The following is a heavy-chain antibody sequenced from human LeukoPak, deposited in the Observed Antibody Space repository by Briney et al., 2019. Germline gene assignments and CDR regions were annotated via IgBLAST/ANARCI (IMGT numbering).Heavy chain of an antibody. CDR2: ISGDGGST. CDR3: AKDLASVYDAFNV. Sequence: GGSLRLSCAASGFPFHDYAMDWVRQAPGKGLEWVSLISGDGGSTYYVDSVKGRFTISRDNSKNSLYLQMNSLRTEDTALYSCAKDLASVYDAFNVWGQGTMVTVSS. V-gene: IGHV3-43*02. J-gene: IGHJ3*01. CDR1: GFPFHDYA.